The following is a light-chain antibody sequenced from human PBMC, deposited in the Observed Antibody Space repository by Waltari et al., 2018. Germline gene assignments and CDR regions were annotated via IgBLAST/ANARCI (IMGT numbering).Light chain of an antibody. J-gene: IGKJ4*01. CDR3: HQYGTSPPT. CDR1: QSVSSSY. CDR2: GAS. Sequence: EIVLTQSPGTLSLSPGERATLSCRASQSVSSSYLAWYQQKPGQAPRLLLYGASSRATGIPDRFSGSGSGTDFTLTISRLEPEDFAVYYCHQYGTSPPTFGGGTKVEIK. V-gene: IGKV3-20*01.